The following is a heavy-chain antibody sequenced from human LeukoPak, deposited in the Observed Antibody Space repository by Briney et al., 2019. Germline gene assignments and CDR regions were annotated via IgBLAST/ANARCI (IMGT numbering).Heavy chain of an antibody. J-gene: IGHJ4*02. V-gene: IGHV4-39*01. CDR1: GGSISSSSYY. CDR3: ARRYYYDSSGYYHDY. CDR2: IYYSGST. Sequence: SETLSLTCTVSGGSISSSSYYWGWIRQPQGKGLEWVGSIYYSGSTYYNPSLKSRVTISVDTSKNQFSLKLSSVTAADTAVYYCARRYYYDSSGYYHDYWGQGTLVTISS. D-gene: IGHD3-22*01.